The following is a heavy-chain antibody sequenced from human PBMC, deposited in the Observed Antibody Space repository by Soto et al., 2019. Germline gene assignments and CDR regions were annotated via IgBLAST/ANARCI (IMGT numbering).Heavy chain of an antibody. V-gene: IGHV1-18*01. CDR3: ARDYSGVVEGVTVGWFDP. J-gene: IGHJ5*02. Sequence: QVQLVQSGAEVKKPGASVKVSCKASGYTFSSYGISWVRQAPGQGLEWMGWISAYNGNTNYAQKFQGRVTVTPDTSTTTAYMEVRRLRSDDTAVYYCARDYSGVVEGVTVGWFDPWGQGTLVTVSS. CDR1: GYTFSSYG. D-gene: IGHD2-15*01. CDR2: ISAYNGNT.